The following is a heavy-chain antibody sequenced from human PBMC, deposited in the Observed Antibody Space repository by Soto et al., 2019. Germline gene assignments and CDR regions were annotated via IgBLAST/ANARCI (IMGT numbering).Heavy chain of an antibody. CDR1: GYTFTSYG. D-gene: IGHD6-6*01. Sequence: QVHLVQSGAEVKKPGASVKVSCKTSGYTFTSYGISWVRQAPGQGLEWMGWISPFIGNTNYAQKFQGRVNMNTDTSTSTAYMDLTSLRSDDTAVYYCATGRSSSSGTNDYWGQGTLVTVSS. CDR3: ATGRSSSSGTNDY. V-gene: IGHV1-18*01. CDR2: ISPFIGNT. J-gene: IGHJ4*02.